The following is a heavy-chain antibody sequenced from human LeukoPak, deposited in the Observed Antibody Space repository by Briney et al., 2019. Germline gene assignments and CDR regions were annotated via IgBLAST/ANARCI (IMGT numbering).Heavy chain of an antibody. CDR3: ARAHNWKYGSFDF. V-gene: IGHV3-7*01. Sequence: GGSLRLSCVASGFSFSGYWMTWVRQAPGKGLEWVANINHDGSEKYYLDSVKGRFTISRDNAKNSLYLQMNSLRAEDTAVYYCARAHNWKYGSFDFWGQGTLVTVSS. CDR2: INHDGSEK. D-gene: IGHD1-7*01. J-gene: IGHJ4*02. CDR1: GFSFSGYW.